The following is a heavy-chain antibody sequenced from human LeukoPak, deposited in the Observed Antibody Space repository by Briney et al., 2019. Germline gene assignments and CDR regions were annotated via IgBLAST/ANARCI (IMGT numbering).Heavy chain of an antibody. J-gene: IGHJ1*01. D-gene: IGHD2-21*01. CDR3: ARAPSEIGDYCPEYFRH. CDR1: GFPLSSLR. Sequence: GGSVTLFCAVSGFPLSSLRMHCVRHARGKGRVWVSHIKSDGSTNFAAAVKGRFTISRDNAKNTVSLQMNCLRAEDKGVYYCARAPSEIGDYCPEYFRHWGEGTLVTVSS. V-gene: IGHV3-74*01. CDR2: IKSDGST.